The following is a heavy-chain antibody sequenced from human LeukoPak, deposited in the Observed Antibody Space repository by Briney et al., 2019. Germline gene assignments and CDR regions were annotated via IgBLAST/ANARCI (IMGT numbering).Heavy chain of an antibody. J-gene: IGHJ4*02. D-gene: IGHD1-26*01. CDR1: GFTFSSYS. CDR3: ARDSTVRSYGLLRY. CDR2: ISSSSSYT. V-gene: IGHV3-21*01. Sequence: GGSLRLSCAASGFTFSSYSMNWVRQAPGKGLEWVSSISSSSSYTSYADSVKGRFTIPRDNAKNSLFLQMNSLRAEDTAVYSCARDSTVRSYGLLRYWGQGTLVTVSS.